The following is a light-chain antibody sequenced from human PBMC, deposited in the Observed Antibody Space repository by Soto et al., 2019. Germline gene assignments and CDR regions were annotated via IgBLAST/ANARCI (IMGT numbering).Light chain of an antibody. CDR2: EST. V-gene: IGLV2-23*02. CDR3: YSFAGSATFV. J-gene: IGLJ2*01. CDR1: TGDIGDYNL. Sequence: QSVLTQPASVSGSPGQSITISCTGSTGDIGDYNLVSWYQQHPGKAPKLMIYESTKRPSGVSDRFSGSRSGYTASLTISALQPEDEADYSCYSFAGSATFVFGGGTKLTVL.